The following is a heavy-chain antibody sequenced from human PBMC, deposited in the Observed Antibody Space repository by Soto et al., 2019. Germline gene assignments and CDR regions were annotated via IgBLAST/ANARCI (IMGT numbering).Heavy chain of an antibody. CDR2: INHSGST. CDR3: ARGLGKRGYSYGYVDY. Sequence: SETLSLTCAVYGGSFSGYYWSWIRQPPGKGMEWIGEINHSGSTNYNPSLKSRVTISVDTSKNQFSLKLSSVTAADTAVYYCARGLGKRGYSYGYVDYWGQGTLVTVSS. CDR1: GGSFSGYY. V-gene: IGHV4-34*01. D-gene: IGHD5-18*01. J-gene: IGHJ4*02.